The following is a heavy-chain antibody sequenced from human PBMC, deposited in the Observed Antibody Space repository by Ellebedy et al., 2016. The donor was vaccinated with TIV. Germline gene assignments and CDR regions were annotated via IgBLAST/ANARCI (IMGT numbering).Heavy chain of an antibody. CDR2: IGGRDDNT. Sequence: GESLKISCAASGFTFDSYAMNWVRQAPGKGLEWVSTIGGRDDNTHYADYVEGRFTISRDNAKNSLYLQMNSLRPEDTALYYCAKEISGDYYSGLEYWGQGTLVTVSS. CDR3: AKEISGDYYSGLEY. J-gene: IGHJ4*02. D-gene: IGHD3-10*01. CDR1: GFTFDSYA. V-gene: IGHV3-23*01.